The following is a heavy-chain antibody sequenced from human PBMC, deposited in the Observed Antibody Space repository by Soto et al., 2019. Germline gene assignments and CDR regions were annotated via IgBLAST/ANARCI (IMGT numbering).Heavy chain of an antibody. J-gene: IGHJ4*02. Sequence: KPSETLSLTCAVYGGSFSGYYWSWIRQPPGKGLEWIGEINHSGSTNYNPSLKSRVTISVDTSKNQFSLKLSSVTAADTAVYYCARRSGIAARSLDFDYWGQGTLVTVSS. D-gene: IGHD6-6*01. CDR2: INHSGST. CDR3: ARRSGIAARSLDFDY. V-gene: IGHV4-34*01. CDR1: GGSFSGYY.